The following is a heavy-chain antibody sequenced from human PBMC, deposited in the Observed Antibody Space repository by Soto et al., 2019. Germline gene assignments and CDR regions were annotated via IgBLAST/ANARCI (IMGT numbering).Heavy chain of an antibody. Sequence: GGSLRLSCAASGFTFSNYAMTWVRQAPGKGLEWVSAMSGSTGNTYYADSVQGRFTISRDNSMNTLYLQMNSLRSDDTAVYYCAREGPPSLNWGQGTLVTVSS. CDR3: AREGPPSLN. D-gene: IGHD2-2*01. CDR2: MSGSTGNT. J-gene: IGHJ4*02. V-gene: IGHV3-23*01. CDR1: GFTFSNYA.